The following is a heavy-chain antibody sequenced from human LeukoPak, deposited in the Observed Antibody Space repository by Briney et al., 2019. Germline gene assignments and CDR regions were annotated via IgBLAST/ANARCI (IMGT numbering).Heavy chain of an antibody. D-gene: IGHD2-2*01. CDR2: ISGSGGNT. Sequence: PGGSLRLSCAASGFTFSRYSMNWVRQAPGKGLEWVSGISGSGGNTHYADPVRGRFTISRDNSKNTLYLQMNSLRAEDTAIYYCAKVSCANYFDYSRRGTLVTVSS. CDR1: GFTFSRYS. CDR3: AKVSCANYFDY. V-gene: IGHV3-23*01. J-gene: IGHJ4*02.